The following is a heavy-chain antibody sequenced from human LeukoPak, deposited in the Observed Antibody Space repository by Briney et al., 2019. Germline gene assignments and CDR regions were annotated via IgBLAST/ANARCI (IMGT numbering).Heavy chain of an antibody. Sequence: GGSLRLSCATSGFTFDDYALSWVRQDPGKGLEWVSSITRNGGSTAYAESVKGRFTISRDNARNSLYLQMNSLRAEDTALYYCARTQIGYCCGTSCTLYYFDYWGQGTLVTVSS. CDR3: ARTQIGYCCGTSCTLYYFDY. CDR1: GFTFDDYA. CDR2: ITRNGGST. J-gene: IGHJ4*02. D-gene: IGHD2-2*01. V-gene: IGHV3-20*04.